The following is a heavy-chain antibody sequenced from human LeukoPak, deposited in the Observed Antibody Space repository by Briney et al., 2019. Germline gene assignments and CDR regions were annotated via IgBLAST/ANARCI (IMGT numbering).Heavy chain of an antibody. V-gene: IGHV1-2*06. D-gene: IGHD3-10*01. CDR3: ARAGSARSSNWFDP. Sequence: ASVKVSCKAAGYTFTGYYMHWVRQAPGQGLEWMGRINPNSGGTNYAQKFQGRVTMTRDTSISTAYMELSRLRSDDTAVYYCARAGSARSSNWFDPWGQGTLVTVSS. J-gene: IGHJ5*02. CDR1: GYTFTGYY. CDR2: INPNSGGT.